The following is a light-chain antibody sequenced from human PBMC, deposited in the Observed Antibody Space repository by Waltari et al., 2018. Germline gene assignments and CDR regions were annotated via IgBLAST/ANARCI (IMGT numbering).Light chain of an antibody. V-gene: IGKV3-15*01. CDR2: DTS. J-gene: IGKJ4*01. Sequence: EIIMTQSSATLSVSPGERATLSCRASQSISSNLAWYQLKPGQAPRLLIYDTSTRATGIPARFSGSGSGTEFTLTISSLQSEDFAVYYCQQYSNWPRVTFGGGTKVEIQ. CDR3: QQYSNWPRVT. CDR1: QSISSN.